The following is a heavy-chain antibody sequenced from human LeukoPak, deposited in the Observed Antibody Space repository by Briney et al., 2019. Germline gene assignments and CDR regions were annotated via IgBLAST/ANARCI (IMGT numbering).Heavy chain of an antibody. V-gene: IGHV3-23*01. CDR3: AKSPPSYYYGSGSYYFDY. CDR2: ISGSGGST. Sequence: PGGSLRLSCAASKFAFSSYAMSWVRQAPGKGLEWVSAISGSGGSTYYADSVKGRFTTSRDNSKNTLYLQMNSLRAEDTAVYYCAKSPPSYYYGSGSYYFDYWGQGTLVTVSS. D-gene: IGHD3-10*01. J-gene: IGHJ4*02. CDR1: KFAFSSYA.